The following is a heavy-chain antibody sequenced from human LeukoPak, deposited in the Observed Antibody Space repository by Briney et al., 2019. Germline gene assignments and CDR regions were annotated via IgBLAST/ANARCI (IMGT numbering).Heavy chain of an antibody. V-gene: IGHV3-72*01. CDR1: GFTFSNYA. Sequence: GGSLRLSCAASGFTFSNYALNWVRQAPGKGLEWVGRTRKKVNSYTTEYAASVKGRFTISRDDSKNSLYLQMNSLETEDTAVYYCARSYGSGTYPFDYWGQGTLVTVSS. CDR3: ARSYGSGTYPFDY. J-gene: IGHJ4*02. D-gene: IGHD3-10*01. CDR2: TRKKVNSYTT.